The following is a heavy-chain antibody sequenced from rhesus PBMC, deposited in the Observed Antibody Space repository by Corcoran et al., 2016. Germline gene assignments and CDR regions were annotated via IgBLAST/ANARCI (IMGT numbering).Heavy chain of an antibody. Sequence: EVQLVEAGGGLVQPGGSLRLSCTGSGFTFGSYYMYWVRQAPGKGLEWVSAINTCGGSTWYTDSVKGRFTISKENAKNTLYLLMDSLRAEDTAVYYCAREECNIWTGSLSYWGQGVLVTVSS. D-gene: IGHD3-3*01. V-gene: IGHV3-8*01. J-gene: IGHJ4*01. CDR2: INTCGGST. CDR1: GFTFGSYY. CDR3: AREECNIWTGSLSY.